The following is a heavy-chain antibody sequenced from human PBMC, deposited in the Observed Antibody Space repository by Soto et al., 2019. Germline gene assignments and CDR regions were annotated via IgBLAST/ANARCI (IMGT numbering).Heavy chain of an antibody. CDR1: GFTFTNAW. J-gene: IGHJ4*02. Sequence: EVHLLESGGGLVKPGGSLRLSCAASGFTFTNAWMTWIRQVPGKGLEWVGRIQSKTDGATTDHAAHVKGRFTISRADSINTLYLDMNSLKTEDTALYYCATSNYYEAVTYPQAPFDYWCPGTLVTGSS. V-gene: IGHV3-15*07. CDR2: IQSKTDGATT. CDR3: ATSNYYEAVTYPQAPFDY. D-gene: IGHD3-22*01.